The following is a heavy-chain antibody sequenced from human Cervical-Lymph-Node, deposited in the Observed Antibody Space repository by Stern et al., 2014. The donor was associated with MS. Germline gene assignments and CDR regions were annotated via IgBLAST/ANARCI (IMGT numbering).Heavy chain of an antibody. CDR2: VWYDGSMK. D-gene: IGHD2-2*01. CDR3: AREERYTSWYHGMDV. CDR1: GFTFHSYC. J-gene: IGHJ6*02. V-gene: IGHV3-33*01. Sequence: QVHLVESGGGVVQPGRSLSLSCAASGFTFHSYCMHWVRQAPGKGLEWVAVVWYDGSMKYYADSVKGRFTISRDNSKNTLYLQMNSLRAEDTAVYYCAREERYTSWYHGMDVWGQGTKVTVSS.